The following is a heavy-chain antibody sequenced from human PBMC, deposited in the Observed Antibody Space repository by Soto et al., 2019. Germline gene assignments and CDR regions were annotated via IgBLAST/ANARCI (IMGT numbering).Heavy chain of an antibody. CDR3: ARVLYYDFWSGYPAEYYFDY. J-gene: IGHJ4*02. D-gene: IGHD3-3*01. CDR1: GGSISSGGYY. V-gene: IGHV4-31*03. CDR2: IYYSGST. Sequence: QVQLQEAGPGLVKPSQTLSLTCTVSGGSISSGGYYWSWIRQHPGKGLEGIGYIYYSGSTYYNPSLKSRVTISVDTSKNQFSLKLSSVTAADTAVYYCARVLYYDFWSGYPAEYYFDYWGQGTLVTVSS.